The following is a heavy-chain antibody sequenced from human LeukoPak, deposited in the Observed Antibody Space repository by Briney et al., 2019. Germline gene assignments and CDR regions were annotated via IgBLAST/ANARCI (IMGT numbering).Heavy chain of an antibody. CDR1: GGSISSGGYF. D-gene: IGHD3-10*01. V-gene: IGHV4-30-2*01. CDR3: ARSNFDYYGSGSLYFDY. Sequence: PSQTLSLTCAVSGGSISSGGYFWSWIRQPPGKGLEWIGYIYHSGSTYYNPSLKSRVTISVDRSKNQFSLKLSSVTAADTAVYYCARSNFDYYGSGSLYFDYWGQGTLVTVSS. CDR2: IYHSGST. J-gene: IGHJ4*02.